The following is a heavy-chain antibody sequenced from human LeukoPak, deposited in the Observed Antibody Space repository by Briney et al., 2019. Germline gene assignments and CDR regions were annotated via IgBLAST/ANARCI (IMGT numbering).Heavy chain of an antibody. CDR3: ARGGDYGADFGY. V-gene: IGHV1-3*01. D-gene: IGHD4-17*01. Sequence: ASVKVSCKASGYTFISYVMYWVRQAPGQRLEWMGWINAGNGNTKYSQKFQGRVTITRDTSASTAYMELSSLRSEDTAAYYCARGGDYGADFGYWGQGTLVTVSS. J-gene: IGHJ4*02. CDR1: GYTFISYV. CDR2: INAGNGNT.